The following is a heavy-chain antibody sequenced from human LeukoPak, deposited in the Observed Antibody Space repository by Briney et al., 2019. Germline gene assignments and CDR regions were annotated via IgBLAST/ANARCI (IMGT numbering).Heavy chain of an antibody. CDR2: TYYSGST. D-gene: IGHD6-13*01. CDR3: ARQIASAGTAGFDF. CDR1: GGSISSYY. V-gene: IGHV4-59*12. J-gene: IGHJ4*02. Sequence: SETLSLTCTVSGGSISSYYWSWIRQPPGKGLEWIGYTYYSGSTNYNPSLKSRVTMSVDTSKNQFSLRLRSVTAADTAVYYCARQIASAGTAGFDFWGQGALVTVSS.